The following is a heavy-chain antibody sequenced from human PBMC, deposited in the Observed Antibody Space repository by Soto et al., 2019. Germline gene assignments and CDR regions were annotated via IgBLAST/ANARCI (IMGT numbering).Heavy chain of an antibody. CDR1: GFTFSSYG. Sequence: GGSLRLSCAASGFTFSSYGMHWVRQAPGKGLGWVAVIWYDGSDKYYADSVKGRFTISRDNSKNTLYLQMNSLRAEDTAVYYCARVSNPINYYGMDVWGQGTTVTVSS. V-gene: IGHV3-33*01. J-gene: IGHJ6*02. CDR2: IWYDGSDK. CDR3: ARVSNPINYYGMDV.